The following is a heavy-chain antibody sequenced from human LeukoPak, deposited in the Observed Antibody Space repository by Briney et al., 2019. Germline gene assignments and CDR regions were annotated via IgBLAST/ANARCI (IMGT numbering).Heavy chain of an antibody. CDR3: ARDIIRGNWNYDAFDI. CDR1: GFTFSGYW. Sequence: GGSLRLSCAASGFTFSGYWMHWVRQAPGKGLVWVSRINSDGSSTSYADSVKGRFTISRDNAKNTLYLQMNSLRAEDTAVYYCARDIIRGNWNYDAFDIWGQGTMVTVSS. J-gene: IGHJ3*02. D-gene: IGHD1-7*01. CDR2: INSDGSST. V-gene: IGHV3-74*01.